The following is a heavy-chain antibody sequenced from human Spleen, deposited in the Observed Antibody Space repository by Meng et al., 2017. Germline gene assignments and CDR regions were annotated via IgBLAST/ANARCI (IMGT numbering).Heavy chain of an antibody. CDR1: GFTFSSYA. CDR3: ARSIATAGPFDY. J-gene: IGHJ4*02. Sequence: QVQLVESGGGVVQPGRPQRLSCAASGFTFSSYAMHWVRQAPGKGLEWVAVISYDGRNKYYADSVKGRFTISRDNSNNTLYLQMNSLRAEDTAVYYCARSIATAGPFDYWGQGTLVTVSS. D-gene: IGHD6-13*01. CDR2: ISYDGRNK. V-gene: IGHV3-30*01.